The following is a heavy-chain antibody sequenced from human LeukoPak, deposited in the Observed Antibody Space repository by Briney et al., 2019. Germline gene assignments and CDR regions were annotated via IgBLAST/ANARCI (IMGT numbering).Heavy chain of an antibody. CDR3: ARGGYSSSWYWPPHYYYYGMDV. J-gene: IGHJ6*02. CDR2: IKQDGSKK. D-gene: IGHD6-13*01. CDR1: GFTFSTYW. Sequence: GGSLRLSCAASGFTFSTYWMSWVRQGPGKGLEWVANIKQDGSKKYYVDSVKGRFTISRDNAKNSLYLQMNSLRAEDTAVYYCARGGYSSSWYWPPHYYYYGMDVWGQGTTVTVSS. V-gene: IGHV3-7*03.